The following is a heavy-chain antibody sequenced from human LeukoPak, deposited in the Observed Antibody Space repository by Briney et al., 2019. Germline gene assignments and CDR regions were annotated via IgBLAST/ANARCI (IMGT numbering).Heavy chain of an antibody. CDR2: INPKSGGT. D-gene: IGHD6-13*01. CDR1: GYTFTDYY. CDR3: ARWDPTYDIAASGTSNYY. V-gene: IGHV1-2*02. J-gene: IGHJ4*02. Sequence: ASVKVSCKASGYTFTDYYMHWVRQAPGQGLEWMGWINPKSGGTNYAQKFQGRVTMTRDTSISTAYMELSRLRSGDTAVYYCARWDPTYDIAASGTSNYYWGQGTLVTVSS.